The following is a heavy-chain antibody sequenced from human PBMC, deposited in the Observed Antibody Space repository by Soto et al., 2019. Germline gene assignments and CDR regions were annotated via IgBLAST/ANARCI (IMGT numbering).Heavy chain of an antibody. V-gene: IGHV4-4*02. Sequence: SETLSLTCAVSCGSISSSNWWSWVRQPPGKGLEWIGEIYHSGSTNYNPSLKSRVTISVDKSKNQFSLKLSSVTAADTAVYYCAREGRNYYDSSGPFDIWGQGTMVTVSS. D-gene: IGHD3-22*01. CDR1: CGSISSSNW. CDR2: IYHSGST. J-gene: IGHJ3*02. CDR3: AREGRNYYDSSGPFDI.